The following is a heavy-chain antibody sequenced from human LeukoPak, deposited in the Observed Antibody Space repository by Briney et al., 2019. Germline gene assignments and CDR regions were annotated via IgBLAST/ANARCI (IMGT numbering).Heavy chain of an antibody. CDR2: IYYSGST. Sequence: SETLSLTCTVSGGSISSSSYYWGWIRQPPGKGLEWIGSIYYSGSTYYNPSLKSRVTISVDTSKNQFSLKLSSVTAADTAVYYCANIVPNYGDYYFDYWGQGTLVTVSS. CDR3: ANIVPNYGDYYFDY. D-gene: IGHD4-17*01. CDR1: GGSISSSSYY. J-gene: IGHJ4*02. V-gene: IGHV4-39*01.